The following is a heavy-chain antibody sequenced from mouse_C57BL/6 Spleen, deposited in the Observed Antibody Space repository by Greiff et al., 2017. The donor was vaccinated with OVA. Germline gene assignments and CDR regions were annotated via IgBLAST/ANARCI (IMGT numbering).Heavy chain of an antibody. Sequence: EVNVVESGGGLVKPGGSLKLSCAASGFTFSSYTMSWVRQTPEKRLEWVATISGGGGNTYYPDSVKGRFTISRDNAKNTLYLQMSSLRSEDTALYYCARHYDYDGYFDVWGTGTTVTVSS. CDR3: ARHYDYDGYFDV. V-gene: IGHV5-9*01. CDR2: ISGGGGNT. CDR1: GFTFSSYT. J-gene: IGHJ1*03. D-gene: IGHD2-4*01.